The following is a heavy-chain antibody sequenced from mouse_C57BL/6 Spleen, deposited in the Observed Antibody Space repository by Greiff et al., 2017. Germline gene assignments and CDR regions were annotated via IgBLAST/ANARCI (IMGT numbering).Heavy chain of an antibody. CDR2: INPNNGGT. D-gene: IGHD2-3*01. Sequence: VQLQQSGPELVKPGASVKISCKASGYTFTDYYMNWVKQSHGKSLEWIGDINPNNGGTSYNQKFKGKATLTVDKSSSTAYMELRSLTSEDSAVYYCARNGYYLFAYWGQGTLGTVSA. CDR3: ARNGYYLFAY. V-gene: IGHV1-26*01. CDR1: GYTFTDYY. J-gene: IGHJ3*01.